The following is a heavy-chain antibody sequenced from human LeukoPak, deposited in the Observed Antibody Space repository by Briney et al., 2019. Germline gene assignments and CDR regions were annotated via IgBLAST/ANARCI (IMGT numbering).Heavy chain of an antibody. V-gene: IGHV3-23*01. CDR1: GFTFSAYA. D-gene: IGHD4-17*01. Sequence: GGSLRLSCTASGFTFSAYATMWGRQAPGKGPEWVSAIRGGGTSEFYADSVRGRFRISRDNSKDTLFLQMNSLRAEDTAVYYCARDPNGDYIGAFDMWGPGTMVTVSS. J-gene: IGHJ3*02. CDR2: IRGGGTSE. CDR3: ARDPNGDYIGAFDM.